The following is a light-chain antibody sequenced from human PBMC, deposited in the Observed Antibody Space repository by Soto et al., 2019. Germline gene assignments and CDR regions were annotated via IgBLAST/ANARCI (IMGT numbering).Light chain of an antibody. V-gene: IGKV1-39*01. CDR1: QSISSY. CDR3: QQGYSTPRT. J-gene: IGKJ1*01. Sequence: DIQMTQSPSSLSASVGDRVTITCRASQSISSYLNWYQQKPGKAPKLLIYAASSLQSGVPSRFSGSGSGTDFTLTISSLHPEDFATYYCQQGYSTPRTFGQGTKVDIK. CDR2: AAS.